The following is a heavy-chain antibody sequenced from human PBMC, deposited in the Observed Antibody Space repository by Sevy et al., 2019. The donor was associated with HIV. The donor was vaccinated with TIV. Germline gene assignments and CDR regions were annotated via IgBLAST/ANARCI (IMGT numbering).Heavy chain of an antibody. V-gene: IGHV3-33*01. J-gene: IGHJ4*02. CDR1: GFTFSNYV. CDR2: IWNGRSNK. CDR3: ARGGDVNDGGVKGDFDY. D-gene: IGHD3-16*01. Sequence: GGSLRLSCAASGFTFSNYVMHWVRQAPGKGLEWVSVIWNGRSNKYYADSVKGRFTISRDNSKNTLYLQMNSLRVEDTAVYFCARGGDVNDGGVKGDFDYWGQGTMVTVSS.